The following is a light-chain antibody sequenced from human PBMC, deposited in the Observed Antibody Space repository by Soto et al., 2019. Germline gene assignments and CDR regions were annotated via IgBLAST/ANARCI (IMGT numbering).Light chain of an antibody. CDR1: RGISDY. J-gene: IGKJ4*01. CDR2: SAS. Sequence: DFQMTQSPSSLSASVGDRVTITCRASRGISDYLAWYQQKPGKVPTLLIYSASTLQTGVPSRFSGSGSGTEFSLTINGLQAEDVATYYCQKYGSAPFTFGGGTKVEIK. V-gene: IGKV1-27*01. CDR3: QKYGSAPFT.